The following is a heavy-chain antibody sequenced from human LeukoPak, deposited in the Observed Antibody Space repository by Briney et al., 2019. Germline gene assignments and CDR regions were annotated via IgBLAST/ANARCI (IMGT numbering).Heavy chain of an antibody. D-gene: IGHD3-16*01. CDR2: FSSNGVTT. CDR3: VKGDTTSRYFGS. Sequence: GGSLRLSCSASGFTFSSSAMFWVRQAPGKGLEYVSSFSSNGVTTYYTDSVKGRFTISRDNSKNTLYLRMGSLRPEDTAMYYCVKGDTTSRYFGSWGQGTLVIVSS. J-gene: IGHJ4*02. V-gene: IGHV3-64D*06. CDR1: GFTFSSSA.